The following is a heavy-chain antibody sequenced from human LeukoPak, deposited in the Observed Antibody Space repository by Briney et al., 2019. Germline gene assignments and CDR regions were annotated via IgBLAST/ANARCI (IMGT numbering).Heavy chain of an antibody. CDR1: GDTFTSYD. D-gene: IGHD3-10*01. Sequence: ASVKVSCKASGDTFTSYDINWVRQATGQGLEWMGWMNPNSGNTRYAQKFQGRVTMTRNTSISTAYMVLSSLRSEDAAEYYGARGERLVRGVIIFGGQGTRVTVTS. CDR3: ARGERLVRGVIIF. CDR2: MNPNSGNT. J-gene: IGHJ4*02. V-gene: IGHV1-8*01.